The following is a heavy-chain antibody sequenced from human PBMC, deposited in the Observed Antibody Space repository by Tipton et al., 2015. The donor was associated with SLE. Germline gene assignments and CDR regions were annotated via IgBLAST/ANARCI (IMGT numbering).Heavy chain of an antibody. V-gene: IGHV1-3*04. J-gene: IGHJ4*02. CDR2: INIGNGNT. CDR1: GYSFTTYS. Sequence: QSGPEVKKPGASVKVSCKASGYSFTTYSMHWVRQDPGQRLEWMGSINIGNGNTLYPHKFEGRVTITSDTSASTVYMELTSLGSEDTAVYYCARHPCTNGVCPFDYWGQGIPVAVS. CDR3: ARHPCTNGVCPFDY. D-gene: IGHD2-8*01.